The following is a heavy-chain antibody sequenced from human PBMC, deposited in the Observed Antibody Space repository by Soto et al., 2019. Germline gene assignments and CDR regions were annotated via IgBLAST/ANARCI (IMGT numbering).Heavy chain of an antibody. D-gene: IGHD2-2*01. CDR1: GYTFSNYG. Sequence: QVQLVQSGGEVKRPGASVKVSCKTSGYTFSNYGITWVRQAPGQPLEWLGWISLYSYGTNYAQKFQGRVPMTTDTSTTTAYMELRSLRSDDTAVYYCARVVPGAEAWFGPWGQGTLVTVSS. V-gene: IGHV1-18*01. J-gene: IGHJ5*02. CDR3: ARVVPGAEAWFGP. CDR2: ISLYSYGT.